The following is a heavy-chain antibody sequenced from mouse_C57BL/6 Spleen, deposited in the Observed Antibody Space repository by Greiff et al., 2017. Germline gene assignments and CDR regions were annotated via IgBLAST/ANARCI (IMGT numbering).Heavy chain of an antibody. J-gene: IGHJ4*01. Sequence: QVLLQQPGAELVRPGTSVKLSCKASGYTFTSYWMHWVKQRPGQGLEWIGVIEPSDSYTNYNQKFKGKATLTVDTSSSTAYMQLRSLTSEDAAVYYCARGTTVVAPGGQGTSVTVSS. CDR2: IEPSDSYT. D-gene: IGHD1-1*01. CDR1: GYTFTSYW. V-gene: IGHV1-59*01. CDR3: ARGTTVVAP.